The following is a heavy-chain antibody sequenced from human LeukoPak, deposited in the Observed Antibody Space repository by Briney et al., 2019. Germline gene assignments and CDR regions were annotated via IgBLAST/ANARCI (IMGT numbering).Heavy chain of an antibody. Sequence: ASVTVSCKASGYTFTHYYMHWVRQAPGHGLEWMGWINPNSGGTNYAQNFQGRVAMIRDTSITTAYMELSRLRSDDTALYYCTRGDSGDYYFDYWGQGTLVTVSS. J-gene: IGHJ4*02. CDR2: INPNSGGT. CDR1: GYTFTHYY. CDR3: TRGDSGDYYFDY. D-gene: IGHD4-17*01. V-gene: IGHV1-2*02.